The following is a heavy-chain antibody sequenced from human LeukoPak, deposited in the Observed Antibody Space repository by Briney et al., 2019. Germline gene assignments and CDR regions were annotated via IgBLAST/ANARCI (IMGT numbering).Heavy chain of an antibody. CDR1: GGSFSGYY. CDR2: INHIGST. D-gene: IGHD3-10*01. CDR3: ARGRYYGAGSYFDY. Sequence: SETVSLTCAVYGGSFSGYYWSWIRQPPGKGLEWMGEINHIGSTNYNPSLTSRVSIPVDTSKTQFSLKLSSVTAADTAVYYCARGRYYGAGSYFDYWGQGTLVTVSS. J-gene: IGHJ4*02. V-gene: IGHV4-34*01.